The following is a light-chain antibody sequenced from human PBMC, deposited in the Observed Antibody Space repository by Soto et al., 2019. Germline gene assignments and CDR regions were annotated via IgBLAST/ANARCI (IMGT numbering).Light chain of an antibody. J-gene: IGLJ2*01. V-gene: IGLV2-8*02. CDR3: SSYAASNNFEVV. Sequence: QSALTQPPSASRSPGQSVTISCTGTSSDVGGHDFVSWYQHHPGKAPKLIVYEVTKRPSGVPDRFSGSKSGSTASLTVSGLQAEDEADYHCSSYAASNNFEVVFGGGTKLTVL. CDR1: SSDVGGHDF. CDR2: EVT.